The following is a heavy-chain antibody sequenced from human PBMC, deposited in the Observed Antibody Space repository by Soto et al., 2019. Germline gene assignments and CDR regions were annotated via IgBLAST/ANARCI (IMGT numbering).Heavy chain of an antibody. D-gene: IGHD2-2*01. CDR3: AREHCSSTSCYYDY. V-gene: IGHV1-18*01. Sequence: ASVKVSCKASGYTFTSYGISWVRQAPGQGLEWMGWISAYNGNTNYAQKLQGRVTITTDTSTSTAYMELRSLRSDDTAVYYCAREHCSSTSCYYDYWGQGTLVTVSS. J-gene: IGHJ4*02. CDR1: GYTFTSYG. CDR2: ISAYNGNT.